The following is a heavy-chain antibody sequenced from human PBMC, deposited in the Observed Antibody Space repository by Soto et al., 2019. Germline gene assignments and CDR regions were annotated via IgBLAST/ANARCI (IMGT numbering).Heavy chain of an antibody. D-gene: IGHD6-6*01. Sequence: SVKVSCKASGGTFSSYAISWVRQAPGQGLEWMGGIIPIFGTANYAQKFQGRVTITADESTSTAYMELSSLRSEDTAVYYCARGKDGSSSGYYYYGMDVWGQGTTVTVS. CDR1: GGTFSSYA. J-gene: IGHJ6*02. CDR3: ARGKDGSSSGYYYYGMDV. V-gene: IGHV1-69*13. CDR2: IIPIFGTA.